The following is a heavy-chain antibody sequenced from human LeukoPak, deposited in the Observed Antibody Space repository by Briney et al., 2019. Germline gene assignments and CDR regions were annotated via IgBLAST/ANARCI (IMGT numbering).Heavy chain of an antibody. D-gene: IGHD6-19*01. Sequence: GGSLRLSCAASGFTFSSYAMHWVRQAPGKGLEWVAVISYDGSNKYYADSVKGRFTISRDNSKNTLYLQMNNLRAEDTAVYYCAKHRGFVVAGTKFDPWGQGTPVTVSS. CDR1: GFTFSSYA. V-gene: IGHV3-30-3*02. CDR3: AKHRGFVVAGTKFDP. J-gene: IGHJ5*02. CDR2: ISYDGSNK.